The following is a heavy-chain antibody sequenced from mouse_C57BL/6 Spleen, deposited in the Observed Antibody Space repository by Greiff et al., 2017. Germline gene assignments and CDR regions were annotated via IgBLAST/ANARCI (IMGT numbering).Heavy chain of an antibody. J-gene: IGHJ2*01. D-gene: IGHD2-4*01. Sequence: VQLQQSGAELVRPGTSVKLSCKASGYTFTNYLIEWVKQRPGQGLEWIGVINPGSGGTNYNEKFKGKATLTADKSSSTAYMQLSSLTSEDSAVYFCARGDYDAGDYFDYWGQGTTLTVSS. CDR2: INPGSGGT. V-gene: IGHV1-54*01. CDR1: GYTFTNYL. CDR3: ARGDYDAGDYFDY.